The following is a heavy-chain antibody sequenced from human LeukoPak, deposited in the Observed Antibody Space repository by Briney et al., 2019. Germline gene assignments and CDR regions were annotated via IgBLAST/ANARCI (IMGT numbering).Heavy chain of an antibody. CDR1: GGSISSYY. CDR2: IYYSGST. J-gene: IGHJ4*02. V-gene: IGHV4-59*01. D-gene: IGHD1-7*01. Sequence: SETLSLTCTVSGGSISSYYWSWIRQPPGKGLEWIGYIYYSGSTNYNPSLKSRVTISVDTSKNQFSLKLSSVTAADTAVYHCASSDIGTTAYYFDYWGQGTLVTVSS. CDR3: ASSDIGTTAYYFDY.